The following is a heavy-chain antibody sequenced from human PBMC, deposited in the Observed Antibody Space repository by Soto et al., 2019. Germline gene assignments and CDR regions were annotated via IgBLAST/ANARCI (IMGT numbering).Heavy chain of an antibody. D-gene: IGHD3-10*01. J-gene: IGHJ4*02. CDR1: GFIFSDKS. Sequence: GGSLRLSCSASGFIFSDKSMHWVRQDPGKGLDFVSTIGSHGTSYAESVQGRFTISRDNSKNTLYLQMNSLRAEDTAVYYCAKGSYGSGSYYNPFWYWGQGTLVTVSS. CDR3: AKGSYGSGSYYNPFWY. V-gene: IGHV3-64*04. CDR2: IGSHGT.